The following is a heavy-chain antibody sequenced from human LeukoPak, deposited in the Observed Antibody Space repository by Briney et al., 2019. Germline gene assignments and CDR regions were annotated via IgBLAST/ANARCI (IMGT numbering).Heavy chain of an antibody. CDR1: GGSVSSGSYY. V-gene: IGHV4-61*01. CDR3: ARDKLVGYYYGMDV. J-gene: IGHJ6*02. Sequence: ETLSLTCTVSGGSVSSGSYYWSWIRQPPGKGLEWIGYIYYSGSTNYNPSLKSRVTISVDTSKNQFSLKLSSVTAADTAMYYCARDKLVGYYYGMDVWGQGTTVTVSS. CDR2: IYYSGST. D-gene: IGHD2-2*01.